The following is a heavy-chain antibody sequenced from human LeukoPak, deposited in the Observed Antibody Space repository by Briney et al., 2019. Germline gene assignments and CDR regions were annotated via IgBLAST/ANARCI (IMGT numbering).Heavy chain of an antibody. CDR2: INPSGGST. D-gene: IGHD3-22*01. CDR1: GYTFTSYY. J-gene: IGHJ4*02. V-gene: IGHV1-46*01. Sequence: ASVTVSCKAPGYTFTSYYMHWVRQAPGQGLEWMGIINPSGGSTSYAQKFQGRVTMTRDTSTSTVYMELSSLRSEDTAVCYCATEGTYDSSGYENFDYWGQGTLVTVSS. CDR3: ATEGTYDSSGYENFDY.